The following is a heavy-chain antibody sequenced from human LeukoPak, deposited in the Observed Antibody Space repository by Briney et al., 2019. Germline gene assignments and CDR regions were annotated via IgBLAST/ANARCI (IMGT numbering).Heavy chain of an antibody. CDR1: GYTLTELS. D-gene: IGHD2-15*01. CDR3: ATVRIVVVVAATSPGPFFDY. J-gene: IGHJ4*02. CDR2: FDPEDGET. Sequence: ASVKVSCKVSGYTLTELSMHWVRQAPGKGLEWMGGFDPEDGETIYAQKFQGRVTMTEDTSTDTAYMELSSLRSEDTAVYYCATVRIVVVVAATSPGPFFDYWGQGTLVTVSS. V-gene: IGHV1-24*01.